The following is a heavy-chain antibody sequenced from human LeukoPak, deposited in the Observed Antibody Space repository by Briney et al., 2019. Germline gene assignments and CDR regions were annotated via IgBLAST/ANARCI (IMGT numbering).Heavy chain of an antibody. CDR2: IYTSGST. CDR3: ARHEEEDGYNSKTFHY. Sequence: KPSETLSLTCTVSGGSISAYYWSWIRQPAGKGLEWIGRIYTSGSTNYNPSLKSRVTISVDTSKNQFSLKLSSVTAADTAVYYCARHEEEDGYNSKTFHYWGQGALVTVSS. J-gene: IGHJ4*02. D-gene: IGHD5-24*01. CDR1: GGSISAYY. V-gene: IGHV4-4*07.